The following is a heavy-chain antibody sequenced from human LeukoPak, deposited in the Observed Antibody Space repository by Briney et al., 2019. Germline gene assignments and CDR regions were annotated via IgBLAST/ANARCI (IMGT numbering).Heavy chain of an antibody. CDR3: ARLKAYNSKAFDI. D-gene: IGHD1-20*01. Sequence: ASVKVSCKASGYTFTGYYMHWVRQAPGQGLEWMGWINPNTGGTNYAQKFQDRVTMTRDTSISTAYTELSRLRSDDTAMYYCARLKAYNSKAFDIWGQGTVVTVSS. CDR1: GYTFTGYY. J-gene: IGHJ3*02. CDR2: INPNTGGT. V-gene: IGHV1-2*02.